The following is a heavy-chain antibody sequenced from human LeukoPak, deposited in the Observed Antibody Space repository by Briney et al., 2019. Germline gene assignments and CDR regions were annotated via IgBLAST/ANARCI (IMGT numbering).Heavy chain of an antibody. CDR1: GYTFTGYY. Sequence: GASVKVSCKASGYTFTGYYMHWVRQAPGQGGEWMGWINPNSGGTNYAQKFQGRVTMTRDTSISTAYMELSRLRSDDTAVYYCARDTGSMIVVVLLLLDYWGQGTLVTVSS. D-gene: IGHD3-22*01. V-gene: IGHV1-2*02. J-gene: IGHJ4*02. CDR2: INPNSGGT. CDR3: ARDTGSMIVVVLLLLDY.